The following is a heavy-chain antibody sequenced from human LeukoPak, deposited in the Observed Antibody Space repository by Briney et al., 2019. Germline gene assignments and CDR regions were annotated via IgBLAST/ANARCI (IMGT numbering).Heavy chain of an antibody. CDR2: INAGNGNT. CDR3: AVGDIVVVVALDY. Sequence: ASVKVSCKASGYTFTSYAMHWVRQAPGHRLEWMGWINAGNGNTKYSQKFQGRVTITRDTSASTAYMELSSLRSEDTAVYYCAVGDIVVVVALDYWGQGTLVTVSS. J-gene: IGHJ4*02. D-gene: IGHD2-15*01. V-gene: IGHV1-3*01. CDR1: GYTFTSYA.